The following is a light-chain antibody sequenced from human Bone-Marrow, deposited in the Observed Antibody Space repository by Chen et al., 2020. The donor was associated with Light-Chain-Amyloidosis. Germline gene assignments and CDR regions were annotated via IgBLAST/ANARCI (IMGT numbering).Light chain of an antibody. Sequence: SYVLTQPSSVSVAPGQTATIACGGNNIGSTSVPWYQQTPGQAPLLVVYDDSDRPSGIPERLSVSNSGNTATLTLSRVEAGDEADYYCQVWDRSSDRPVFGGGTKLTVL. CDR3: QVWDRSSDRPV. CDR2: DDS. V-gene: IGLV3-21*02. CDR1: NIGSTS. J-gene: IGLJ3*02.